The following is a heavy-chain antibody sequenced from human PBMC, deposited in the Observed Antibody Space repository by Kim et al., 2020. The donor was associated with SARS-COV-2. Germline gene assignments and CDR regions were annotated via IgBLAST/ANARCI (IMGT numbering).Heavy chain of an antibody. J-gene: IGHJ4*02. V-gene: IGHV3-30*03. CDR3: ARGVVVAALGN. D-gene: IGHD2-15*01. CDR2: K. Sequence: KYSADSVKGRFTLSRDYSKITLYLQMNSLRAEDTAVYYCARGVVVAALGNWGQGTLVTVSS.